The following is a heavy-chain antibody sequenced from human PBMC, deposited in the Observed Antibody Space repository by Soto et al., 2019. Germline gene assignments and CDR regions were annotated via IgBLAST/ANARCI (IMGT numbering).Heavy chain of an antibody. CDR1: GGSISSYY. CDR2: IYTSGST. Sequence: KPSETLSLTCTVSGGSISSYYWSWIRQPAGKGLEWIGRIYTSGSTNYNPSLKSRVTMSVDTSKNQFSLKLSSVTAADTAVYYCARGSLPHYYDSSLDAFDIWGQGTMVTVSS. V-gene: IGHV4-4*07. CDR3: ARGSLPHYYDSSLDAFDI. J-gene: IGHJ3*02. D-gene: IGHD3-22*01.